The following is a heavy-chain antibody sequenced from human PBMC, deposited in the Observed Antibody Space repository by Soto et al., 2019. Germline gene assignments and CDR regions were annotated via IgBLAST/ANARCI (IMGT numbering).Heavy chain of an antibody. D-gene: IGHD3-16*01. CDR1: GFTFRSYV. V-gene: IGHV3-30*19. J-gene: IGHJ1*01. CDR2: TSYDGSGK. CDR3: ARWGTTGGLDV. Sequence: QVQLVESGGGVVQPGTSLRLSCVGSGFTFRSYVIQWVRQAPGKGLEWVALTSYDGSGKYYGDAVRGRFTISRDNSRNTVDLQMDSLILEDTALYYCARWGTTGGLDVWGQGTLVSVSS.